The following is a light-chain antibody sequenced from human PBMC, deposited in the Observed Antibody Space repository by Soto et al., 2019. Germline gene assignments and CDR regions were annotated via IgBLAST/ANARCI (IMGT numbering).Light chain of an antibody. CDR1: QSLLHSNGYNY. Sequence: LLTRSPLSLPVTPGEPASISCRSSQSLLHSNGYNYLDWYLQKPGQSPQLLIYLGSNRASGVPDRFSGSGSGTEFTLTISSLQPDDFATYYCQQYNSYSITFGQGTRLEI. CDR3: QQYNSYSIT. J-gene: IGKJ5*01. CDR2: LGS. V-gene: IGKV2-28*01.